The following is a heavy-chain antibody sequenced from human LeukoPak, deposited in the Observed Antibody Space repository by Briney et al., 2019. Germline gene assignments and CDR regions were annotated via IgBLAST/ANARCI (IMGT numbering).Heavy chain of an antibody. V-gene: IGHV3-23*01. CDR3: ANNRGDSSGYYFE. Sequence: GGSLRLSCAASGFTFSSYAMSWVRQAPGKGLEWVSAISGSGGSTYYADSVKGRFTISRDNSKNTLYLQMNSLRAEDTAVYYRANNRGDSSGYYFEWGQGTLVTVSS. J-gene: IGHJ4*02. CDR2: ISGSGGST. D-gene: IGHD3-22*01. CDR1: GFTFSSYA.